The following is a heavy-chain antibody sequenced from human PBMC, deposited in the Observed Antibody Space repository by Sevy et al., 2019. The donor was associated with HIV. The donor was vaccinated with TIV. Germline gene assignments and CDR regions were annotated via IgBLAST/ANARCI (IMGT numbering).Heavy chain of an antibody. CDR3: VKGGAWIQLWLDFDY. Sequence: GGSLRLSCSASGFTFSSYAMHWVRQAPGKGLEYVSAISSNGGSTYYADTVKGRFTISRDNSKNTLYLQMSNLRAEDTAVYYCVKGGAWIQLWLDFDYWGQGTLVTVSS. CDR2: ISSNGGST. V-gene: IGHV3-64D*06. CDR1: GFTFSSYA. D-gene: IGHD5-18*01. J-gene: IGHJ4*02.